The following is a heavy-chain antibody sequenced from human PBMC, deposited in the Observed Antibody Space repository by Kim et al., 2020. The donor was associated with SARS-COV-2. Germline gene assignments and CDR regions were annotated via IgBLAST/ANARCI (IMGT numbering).Heavy chain of an antibody. CDR1: GGTFSSYA. V-gene: IGHV1-69*13. CDR2: IIPIFGTA. CDR3: AGEGSPDILTGQVIKP. Sequence: SVKVSCKASGGTFSSYAISWVRQAPGQGLEWMGGIIPIFGTANYAQKSQGRVPITADESTSTAYMELSRLRSEDTAVYYCAGEGSPDILTGQVIKPWGQRTLVTVSS. D-gene: IGHD3-9*01. J-gene: IGHJ4*02.